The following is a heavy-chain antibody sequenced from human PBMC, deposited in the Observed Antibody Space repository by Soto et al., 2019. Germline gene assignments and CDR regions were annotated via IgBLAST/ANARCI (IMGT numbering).Heavy chain of an antibody. CDR3: AMVDNYVPPTPQDV. CDR1: GYIFVNYG. D-gene: IGHD3-16*01. J-gene: IGHJ6*02. V-gene: IGHV1-18*01. CDR2: ISPYNGNT. Sequence: QVQLVQSGDEVKKPGASVKVSCKASGYIFVNYGIAWVRQAPGQGLEWMGWISPYNGNTHYATKVQGRLTMTTDTSPSTAYMDLGSLTSDDTAVYYCAMVDNYVPPTPQDVWGQGTTVTVSS.